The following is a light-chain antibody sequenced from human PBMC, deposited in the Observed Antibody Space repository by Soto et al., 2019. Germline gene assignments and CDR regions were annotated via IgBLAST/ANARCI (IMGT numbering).Light chain of an antibody. V-gene: IGLV1-47*01. Sequence: QSVLTQPPSASGTPGQRVTISCSGSSSNIGSNYVYWYQQIPGTAPKLLIYRNNQRPSGVPDRFSGSKSGTSASLAISGLRSEDEADYYCAAWDDSLSVVVFGGGTEVTVL. CDR2: RNN. CDR1: SSNIGSNY. J-gene: IGLJ2*01. CDR3: AAWDDSLSVVV.